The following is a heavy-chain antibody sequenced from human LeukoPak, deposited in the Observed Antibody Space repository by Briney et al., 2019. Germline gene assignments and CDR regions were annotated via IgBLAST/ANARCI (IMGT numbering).Heavy chain of an antibody. Sequence: GGSLRLSCAASGFTFSTYSMNWVRQAPGKGLEWVSSISATSSYIYYADSAKGRFTISRDNAKNSLFLQLNSLRADDTAVYYCARAHVPITVFGVVHYNDYSGQGTLVTVPS. J-gene: IGHJ4*02. D-gene: IGHD3-3*01. CDR2: ISATSSYI. CDR3: ARAHVPITVFGVVHYNDY. V-gene: IGHV3-21*01. CDR1: GFTFSTYS.